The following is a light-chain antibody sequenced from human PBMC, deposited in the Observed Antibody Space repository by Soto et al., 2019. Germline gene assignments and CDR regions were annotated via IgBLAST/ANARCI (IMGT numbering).Light chain of an antibody. CDR3: TESTHFPRT. CDR1: QSLVHSDGDTY. J-gene: IGKJ1*01. CDR2: KIS. V-gene: IGKV2-24*01. Sequence: DVVLTQAPLSSPVALGQPASISCRSSQSLVHSDGDTYLSWLQQRPGQPPRLLIYKISNRFSGVPARFSGSGAGPDFTLKISRVEAEDVGIYYCTESTHFPRTFGQGTKVEIK.